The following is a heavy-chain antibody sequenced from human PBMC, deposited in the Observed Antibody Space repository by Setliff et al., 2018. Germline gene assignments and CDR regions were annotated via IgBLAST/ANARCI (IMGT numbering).Heavy chain of an antibody. V-gene: IGHV4-61*02. D-gene: IGHD3-3*01. CDR3: RFWSGYYKNDY. J-gene: IGHJ4*02. CDR1: GGSINGGFYY. CDR2: IFSSGRT. Sequence: SETLSLTCTVSGGSINGGFYYWTWIRQPAGKGLEWIGRIFSSGRTNYNPSLKSRLAISMDTSTNQVSLKLSSVTAADTAIYYCRFWSGYYKNDYWGQGTLVTVSS.